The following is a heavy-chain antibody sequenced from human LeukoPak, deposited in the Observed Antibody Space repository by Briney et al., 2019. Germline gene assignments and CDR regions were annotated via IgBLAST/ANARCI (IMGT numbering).Heavy chain of an antibody. D-gene: IGHD5-24*01. CDR1: GYTFTSYG. CDR2: ISPNSGGT. V-gene: IGHV1-2*06. J-gene: IGHJ4*02. CDR3: ARDEDGYNWNY. Sequence: ASVKVSCKASGYTFTSYGISWVRQAPGQGLEWMGRISPNSGGTNYAQKFQGRVTMTRDTSISTAYMELSRLRSDDAAVYYCARDEDGYNWNYWGQGTLVTVSS.